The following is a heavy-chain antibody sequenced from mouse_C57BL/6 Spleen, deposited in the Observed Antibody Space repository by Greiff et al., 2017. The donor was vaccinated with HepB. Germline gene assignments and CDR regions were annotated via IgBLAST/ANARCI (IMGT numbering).Heavy chain of an antibody. Sequence: VKLQQPGAELVRPGSSVKLSCKASGYTFTSYWMHWVKQRPIQGLEWIGNIDPSDSETHYNQKFKDKATLTVDKSSSTAYMQLSSLTSEDSAVYYGASYGNHAWFAYWGQGTLVTVSA. J-gene: IGHJ3*01. CDR1: GYTFTSYW. CDR2: IDPSDSET. V-gene: IGHV1-52*01. CDR3: ASYGNHAWFAY. D-gene: IGHD2-1*01.